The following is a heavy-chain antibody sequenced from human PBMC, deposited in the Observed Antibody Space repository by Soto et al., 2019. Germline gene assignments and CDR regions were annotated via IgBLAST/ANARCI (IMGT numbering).Heavy chain of an antibody. Sequence: QVQLVQSGAEMKNPGASVKVSCKVSGYTLTELSMHWVRQAPGKGLEWLGGFDPEDGETIYAQKFQGRVTMTEDTSTDTAHIELSSLRSEDTAVYYCATYPPLGYCSSTSCRRTFDYWCKGTLVTVSS. J-gene: IGHJ4*02. CDR2: FDPEDGET. D-gene: IGHD2-2*01. CDR1: GYTLTELS. V-gene: IGHV1-24*01. CDR3: ATYPPLGYCSSTSCRRTFDY.